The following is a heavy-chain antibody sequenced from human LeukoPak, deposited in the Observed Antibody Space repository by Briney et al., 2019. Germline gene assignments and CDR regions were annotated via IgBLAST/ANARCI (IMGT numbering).Heavy chain of an antibody. J-gene: IGHJ4*02. CDR3: ARDSSYCSSTSCYWKGSEIRFDY. CDR1: GFTFSSYG. Sequence: GGSLRLSCSASGFTFSSYGMSWVRQAPGKGLEWVSAVSDTGRDTYYADAVKGRFTISKDNSKDTLFLQMNSLRAEDTAVYYCARDSSYCSSTSCYWKGSEIRFDYWGQGTLVTVSS. D-gene: IGHD2-2*01. CDR2: VSDTGRDT. V-gene: IGHV3-23*01.